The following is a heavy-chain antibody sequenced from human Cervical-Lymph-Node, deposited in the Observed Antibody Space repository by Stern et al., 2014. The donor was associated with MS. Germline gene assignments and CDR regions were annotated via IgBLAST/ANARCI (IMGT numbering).Heavy chain of an antibody. Sequence: QVQLVQSGAEVKKPGASVKVACKASGYPFTGYDITWVRQATGPGLEWMGWINPNSAATGNAQKFQGRVSMARDTSTDTVYMELNSLASEDTGVYYCARRKTGWTGTTLFDVFDTWGQGTVVTVSS. CDR1: GYPFTGYD. J-gene: IGHJ3*02. CDR3: ARRKTGWTGTTLFDVFDT. CDR2: INPNSAAT. D-gene: IGHD1/OR15-1a*01. V-gene: IGHV1-8*01.